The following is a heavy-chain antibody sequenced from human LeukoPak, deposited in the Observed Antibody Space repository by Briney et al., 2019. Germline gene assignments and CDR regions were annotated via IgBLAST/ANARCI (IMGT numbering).Heavy chain of an antibody. CDR3: ARGSYGYIDY. Sequence: SETLSLTRSVSGVSISHYYWTWIRQPAGKGLEWIGRFYASGTMIYNPSLKSRVAMSADTSKNQFSLMVTSVTAADTAVYYCARGSYGYIDYWGQGILVTVSS. D-gene: IGHD3-16*01. CDR2: FYASGTM. V-gene: IGHV4-4*07. CDR1: GVSISHYY. J-gene: IGHJ4*02.